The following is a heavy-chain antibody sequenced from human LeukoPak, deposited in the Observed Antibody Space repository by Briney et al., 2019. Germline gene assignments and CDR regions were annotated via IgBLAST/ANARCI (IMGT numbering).Heavy chain of an antibody. Sequence: SQTLSLTCTVSGGSISSGGYSWSWIRQHPGKGLEWIGYIHYSGSSYYNPSLKSRVSISVDTSKNQFSLKLRSVTAADTAVYYCAKEMGYCSSTSCPGMDVWGKGTTVTVSS. CDR3: AKEMGYCSSTSCPGMDV. D-gene: IGHD2-2*01. J-gene: IGHJ6*04. V-gene: IGHV4-31*03. CDR2: IHYSGSS. CDR1: GGSISSGGYS.